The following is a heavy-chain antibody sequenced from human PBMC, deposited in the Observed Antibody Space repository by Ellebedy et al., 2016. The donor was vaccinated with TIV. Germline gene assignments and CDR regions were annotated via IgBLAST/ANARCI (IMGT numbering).Heavy chain of an antibody. D-gene: IGHD3-10*01. V-gene: IGHV3-23*01. CDR2: VNGGGLVI. J-gene: IGHJ5*02. Sequence: GESLKISCTASGFTFSSYAMSWVRQAPGKGPEWVAGVNGGGLVIAYADSVKGRFTISRDNSKNTLDLQMNSLRVEDTAVYYCARVSYYGSGNWFDPWGQGTLVTVSS. CDR1: GFTFSSYA. CDR3: ARVSYYGSGNWFDP.